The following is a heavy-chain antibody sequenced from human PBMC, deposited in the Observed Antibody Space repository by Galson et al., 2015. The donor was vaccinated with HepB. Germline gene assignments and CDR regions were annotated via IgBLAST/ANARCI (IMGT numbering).Heavy chain of an antibody. Sequence: CAISGDSVSSTSATWNWIRQSPSRGLEWLGRTYYKSKYYNDYAVSVRSRITINPDTSKNQFSLKLSSVTAADTAVYYCARDQRSQDDFWSGYPSYRWFDPWGQGTLVTVSS. CDR3: ARDQRSQDDFWSGYPSYRWFDP. D-gene: IGHD3-3*01. V-gene: IGHV6-1*01. CDR1: GDSVSSTSAT. CDR2: TYYKSKYYN. J-gene: IGHJ5*02.